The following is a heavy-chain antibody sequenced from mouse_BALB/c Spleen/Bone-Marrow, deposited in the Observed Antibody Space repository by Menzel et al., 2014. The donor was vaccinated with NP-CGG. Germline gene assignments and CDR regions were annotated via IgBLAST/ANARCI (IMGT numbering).Heavy chain of an antibody. V-gene: IGHV14-3*02. CDR1: GFNIKDTY. CDR2: IDPANGNT. CDR3: AREDYGNSYAMDY. Sequence: VQLQQSGAELVKPGASVKLSCTASGFNIKDTYMHWVKQRPEQGLDWIGRIDPANGNTKYDPKFQGMATITADTSSNAAYLQLSSLTSEDTAVYYCAREDYGNSYAMDYWGQGTSVTVSS. J-gene: IGHJ4*01. D-gene: IGHD2-1*01.